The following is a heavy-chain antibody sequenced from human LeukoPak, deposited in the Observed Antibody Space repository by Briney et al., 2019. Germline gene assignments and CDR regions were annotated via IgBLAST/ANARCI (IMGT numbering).Heavy chain of an antibody. CDR3: ARVGSGWPFDY. CDR1: DYSISSGYH. J-gene: IGHJ4*02. Sequence: SETLSLTCAVSDYSISSGYHWGWIRQPPGKGLEWIGNIYHSGSTYYNSSLKSRVTISVDTSKNQFSLELSSVTAADTAVYYCARVGSGWPFDYWGQGTLVTVSS. CDR2: IYHSGST. V-gene: IGHV4-38-2*01. D-gene: IGHD6-19*01.